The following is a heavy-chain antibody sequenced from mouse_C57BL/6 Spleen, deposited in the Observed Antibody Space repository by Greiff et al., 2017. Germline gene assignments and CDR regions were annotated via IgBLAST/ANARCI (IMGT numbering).Heavy chain of an antibody. V-gene: IGHV2-4*01. D-gene: IGHD3-3*01. CDR3: AKNRDAMDY. CDR1: GFSLTSYG. Sequence: QVQLKESGPGLVQPSQSLSITCTVSGFSLTSYGVHWVRQPPGKGLEWLGVIWSGGSTDSNAAFISRLSIIKDNSKSQVFFKMNSLQADDTAIYYCAKNRDAMDYWGQGTSVTVSS. CDR2: IWSGGST. J-gene: IGHJ4*01.